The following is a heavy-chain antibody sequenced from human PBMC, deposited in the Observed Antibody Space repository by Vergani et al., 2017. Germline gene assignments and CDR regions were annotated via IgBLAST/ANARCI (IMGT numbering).Heavy chain of an antibody. CDR2: VSGSSATP. D-gene: IGHD5-12*01. V-gene: IGHV3-23*01. CDR3: TKGSRGYTGYFFDY. Sequence: EVQLLESGGCFVQPGGSLRLSCESSGFSFPGYAMSWVRQAPGKGLDWVSSVSGSSATPYYADSVKGRFIISRDNSKNTLHLQMNSLRADNTAVYYCTKGSRGYTGYFFDYWGQGTLATVSS. CDR1: GFSFPGYA. J-gene: IGHJ4*02.